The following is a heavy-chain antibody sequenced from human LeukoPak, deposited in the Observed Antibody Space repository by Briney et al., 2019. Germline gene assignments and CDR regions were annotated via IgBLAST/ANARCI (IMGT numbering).Heavy chain of an antibody. CDR1: GAPIWSYF. CDR3: ARDPGQGGYLDF. J-gene: IGHJ4*02. CDR2: VYASGSN. V-gene: IGHV4-4*07. D-gene: IGHD3-16*01. Sequence: ASETLSLTCTVSGAPIWSYFWSWIRQPAGKGPEWIGRVYASGSNIYNPSLKSRVAMSLDTSKNQFSLELTSVTVADTAVYFCARDPGQGGYLDFWGQGALVTVSS.